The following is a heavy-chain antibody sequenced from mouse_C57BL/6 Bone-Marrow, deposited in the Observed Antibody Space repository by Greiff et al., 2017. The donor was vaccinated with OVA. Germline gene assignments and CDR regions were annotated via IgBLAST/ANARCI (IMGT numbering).Heavy chain of an antibody. CDR2: IDPETGGT. CDR1: GYTFTDYE. Sequence: VQLQESGAELVRPGASVTLSCKASGYTFTDYEMHWVKQTPVHGLEWIGAIDPETGGTAYNQKFKGKAILTADKSSSTAYMELRSLTSEDSAVYYCTRGKGFFDYWSQGTTLTVSS. CDR3: TRGKGFFDY. J-gene: IGHJ2*01. V-gene: IGHV1-15*01. D-gene: IGHD1-3*01.